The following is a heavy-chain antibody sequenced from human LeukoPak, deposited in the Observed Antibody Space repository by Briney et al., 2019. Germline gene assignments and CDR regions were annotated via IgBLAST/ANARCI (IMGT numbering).Heavy chain of an antibody. D-gene: IGHD2-21*02. CDR2: ISAYNGNT. V-gene: IGHV1-18*01. Sequence: GASVKVSCKASGYTFTSYGISWVRQAPGQGLEWMGWISAYNGNTNYAQKLQGRVTMTIDTSTSTAYMELRSLRSDDTAVYYCARDTYPYCGGDCYSGDWGQGTLVTVSS. CDR1: GYTFTSYG. J-gene: IGHJ4*02. CDR3: ARDTYPYCGGDCYSGD.